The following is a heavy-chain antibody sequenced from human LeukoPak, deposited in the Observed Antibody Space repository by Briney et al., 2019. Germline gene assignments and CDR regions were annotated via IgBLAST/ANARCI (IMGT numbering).Heavy chain of an antibody. Sequence: PGGSLRLSCAASGFTFSSYAMSWVRQAPGKGLEWVSAISGSGGSTYYADSVKGRFTISRDNSKSTLYLQMNSLRVEDTAVYYCARVIGNNWGSGYVTGDDYWGQGTLVTVSS. CDR1: GFTFSSYA. J-gene: IGHJ4*02. V-gene: IGHV3-23*01. D-gene: IGHD7-27*01. CDR2: ISGSGGST. CDR3: ARVIGNNWGSGYVTGDDY.